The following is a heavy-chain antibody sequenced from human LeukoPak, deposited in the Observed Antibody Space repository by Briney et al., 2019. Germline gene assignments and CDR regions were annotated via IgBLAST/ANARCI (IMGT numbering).Heavy chain of an antibody. D-gene: IGHD3-3*01. CDR1: GFTFSSYW. J-gene: IGHJ4*02. V-gene: IGHV3-7*01. CDR2: IKQDGSEK. CDR3: ARDYGFWSGYLDY. Sequence: GGSLRLSCAASGFTFSSYWMSWVCQAPGKGLEWVAHIKQDGSEKYYVDSVKGRLTISRDNAKNSLYLQINSLRAEDTAVYYCARDYGFWSGYLDYWGQGTLVTVSS.